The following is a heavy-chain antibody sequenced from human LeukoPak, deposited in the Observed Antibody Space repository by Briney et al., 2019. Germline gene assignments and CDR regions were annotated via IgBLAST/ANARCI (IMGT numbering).Heavy chain of an antibody. CDR3: ARGPLYKRYSSSWFHPRGWAFDI. V-gene: IGHV1-8*02. Sequence: GASVKLSRKASGYTFSTYDNNWVRHAHGQGLELMGWMNTKSGNTGYAHKFQGRGTITRNTSISTAYMELSSLRSEDTAVYYCARGPLYKRYSSSWFHPRGWAFDIWGQGTMVTVSS. CDR1: GYTFSTYD. J-gene: IGHJ3*02. CDR2: MNTKSGNT. D-gene: IGHD6-13*01.